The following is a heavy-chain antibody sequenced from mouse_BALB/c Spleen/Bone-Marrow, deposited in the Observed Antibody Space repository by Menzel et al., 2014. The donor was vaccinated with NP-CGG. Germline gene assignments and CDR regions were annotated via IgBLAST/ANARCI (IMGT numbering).Heavy chain of an antibody. Sequence: EVKVVESGGGLVQPGGSRKLSCAASGFTFSSFGMHWVRQAPEKGLEWVAYISSGSSTIYYAGTVKGRFTISRDNPKNTLFLQMTSLRSEDTAMYYCAREATVVAKDYFDYWGQGTTLTVSS. CDR3: AREATVVAKDYFDY. CDR2: ISSGSSTI. V-gene: IGHV5-17*02. J-gene: IGHJ2*01. D-gene: IGHD1-1*01. CDR1: GFTFSSFG.